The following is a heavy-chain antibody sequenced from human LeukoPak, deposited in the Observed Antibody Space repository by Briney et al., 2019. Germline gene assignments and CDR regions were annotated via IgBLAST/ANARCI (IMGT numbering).Heavy chain of an antibody. CDR2: IRYDGSNE. D-gene: IGHD3-3*01. J-gene: IGHJ4*02. CDR1: GFSFSGYG. Sequence: GGSLRLSCAASGFSFSGYGMHWVRQAPGKGLEWVAFIRYDGSNEYYADSVKGRFTISRDKSKNTLSLQMNGLRVEDTAVYYCARVGNVLRFLEWLFNPPDYWGQGTLVTVSS. V-gene: IGHV3-30*02. CDR3: ARVGNVLRFLEWLFNPPDY.